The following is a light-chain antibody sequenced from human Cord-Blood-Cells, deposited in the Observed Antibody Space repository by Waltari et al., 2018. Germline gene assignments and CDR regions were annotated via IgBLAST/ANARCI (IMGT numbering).Light chain of an antibody. CDR2: DAS. J-gene: IGKJ1*01. CDR3: QQFNSYPRT. Sequence: AIQLPQSPSSLSASVGDRVTITCRASQGISSALAWYQQKPGKAPKLLIYDASSLESGVPSRFSRSGSGTDFTLTISSLQPEDFATYYCQQFNSYPRTFGQGTKVGIK. CDR1: QGISSA. V-gene: IGKV1-13*02.